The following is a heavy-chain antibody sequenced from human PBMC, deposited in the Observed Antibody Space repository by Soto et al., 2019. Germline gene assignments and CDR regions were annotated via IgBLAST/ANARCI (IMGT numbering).Heavy chain of an antibody. Sequence: GGSLRLSCAASGFTFSDYSMTWIRQAPGKGLEWVSYISSSVNSIYYADSVRGRFTVSRDNAKNSLFLQMNSLRAEDTAVYYCARRARAGRSFDYWGLGTLVTVSS. CDR1: GFTFSDYS. V-gene: IGHV3-11*01. CDR2: ISSSVNSI. CDR3: ARRARAGRSFDY. D-gene: IGHD6-13*01. J-gene: IGHJ4*02.